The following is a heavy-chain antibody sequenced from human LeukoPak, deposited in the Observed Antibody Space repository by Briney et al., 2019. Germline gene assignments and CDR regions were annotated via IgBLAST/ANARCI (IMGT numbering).Heavy chain of an antibody. J-gene: IGHJ6*03. CDR3: AKEGDQFRGYLDA. CDR2: IWHDGSVE. Sequence: GGSLRLSCAASGFMFSRLGMQWVRRAPGEGLEWVAMIWHDGSVEEYADSVKGRFTISRDNSQNTLYLQMNSLRDDDTAVYYCAKEGDQFRGYLDAWGKGTTVTVSS. D-gene: IGHD3-16*01. V-gene: IGHV3-33*06. CDR1: GFMFSRLG.